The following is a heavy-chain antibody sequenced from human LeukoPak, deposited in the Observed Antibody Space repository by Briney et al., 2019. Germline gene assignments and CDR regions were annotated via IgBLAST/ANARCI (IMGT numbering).Heavy chain of an antibody. V-gene: IGHV4-59*11. CDR1: GGSITIHL. D-gene: IGHD3-10*01. Sequence: PSESLSLTCPVSGGSITIHLWSWIRQPPGKGLGWIGYIHYSGSTNYNTSLKSRVTISQDTSKNQLFLKLNSVGAADTAVYYCARLVWLGESPGSWFDSWGQGTLVTVSS. J-gene: IGHJ5*01. CDR2: IHYSGST. CDR3: ARLVWLGESPGSWFDS.